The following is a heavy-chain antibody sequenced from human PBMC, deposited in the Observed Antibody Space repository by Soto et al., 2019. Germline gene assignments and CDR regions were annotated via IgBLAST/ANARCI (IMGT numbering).Heavy chain of an antibody. V-gene: IGHV3-23*01. CDR2: ISGSGGST. CDR1: GFSFSSYA. D-gene: IGHD6-19*01. Sequence: EVQLLESGGGLVQPGGSLRLSCAASGFSFSSYAMSWVRQAPGKGLEWVSAISGSGGSTYYADSVKGRFTISRDNSKNTLYVQMNSLRAEDTAVYYCAKEKTYSSGWDGMDVWGQGTTVTVSS. J-gene: IGHJ6*02. CDR3: AKEKTYSSGWDGMDV.